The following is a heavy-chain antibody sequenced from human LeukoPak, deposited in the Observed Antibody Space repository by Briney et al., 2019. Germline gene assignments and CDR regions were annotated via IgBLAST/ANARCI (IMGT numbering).Heavy chain of an antibody. Sequence: SETLSLTCTVSGGSISSYYWSWIRQPPGKGLEWIGYIYYSGSTNYNPSLKSRVTMSIDTSKNQFSLQLTSVTAADTAVYYCARGTYFSDTYYFDYWGQGTLVTVSS. J-gene: IGHJ4*02. V-gene: IGHV4-59*12. D-gene: IGHD3-22*01. CDR3: ARGTYFSDTYYFDY. CDR1: GGSISSYY. CDR2: IYYSGST.